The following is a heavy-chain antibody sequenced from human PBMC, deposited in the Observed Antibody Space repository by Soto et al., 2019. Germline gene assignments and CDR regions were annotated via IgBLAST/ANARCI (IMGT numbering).Heavy chain of an antibody. Sequence: EVQLLESGGGLVQPGGSLRLSCEASGFTFSSYAMSWVRQAPGKGQEWVSSIRGSGGSTYYADSVKGRFTISRDISKNTLYLQMNSLRAEDTAVYYCAKSGGESYYWFDYWGQGTLVTVSS. CDR1: GFTFSSYA. CDR3: AKSGGESYYWFDY. D-gene: IGHD1-26*01. J-gene: IGHJ4*02. V-gene: IGHV3-23*01. CDR2: IRGSGGST.